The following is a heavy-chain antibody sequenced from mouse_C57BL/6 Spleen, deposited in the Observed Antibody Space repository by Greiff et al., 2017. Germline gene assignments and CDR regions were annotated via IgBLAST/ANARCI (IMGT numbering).Heavy chain of an antibody. CDR2: ISYGGSYT. CDR3: ARREYDGYDMDY. J-gene: IGHJ4*01. D-gene: IGHD2-4*01. V-gene: IGHV5-6*01. CDR1: GFTFSSYG. Sequence: EVQVVESEGDLVKPGRSLKLSCAASGFTFSSYGMSWVRQTPDTRLEWVATISYGGSYTYYLDTLKGRFTFSRDNAKNPLYLQMGSMKSKDTAMYDCARREYDGYDMDYWGQGTSLTVSS.